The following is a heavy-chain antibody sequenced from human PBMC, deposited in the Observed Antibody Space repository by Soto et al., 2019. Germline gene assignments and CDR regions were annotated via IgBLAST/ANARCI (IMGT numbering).Heavy chain of an antibody. Sequence: SVKVSCKASGYTFTSYYMHWVRHAPRQGLQWMGWINVGNEKTEYSWRLQGRVTITKDTSTSTADMELSGLTSADTAVYYCAKSQGGRTLDVWGPGTLVNVSS. D-gene: IGHD2-15*01. CDR2: INVGNEKT. CDR1: GYTFTSYY. J-gene: IGHJ4*02. V-gene: IGHV1-3*01. CDR3: AKSQGGRTLDV.